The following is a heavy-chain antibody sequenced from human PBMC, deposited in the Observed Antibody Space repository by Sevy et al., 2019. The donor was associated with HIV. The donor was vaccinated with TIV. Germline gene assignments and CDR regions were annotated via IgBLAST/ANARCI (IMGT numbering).Heavy chain of an antibody. V-gene: IGHV4-4*07. D-gene: IGHD2-15*01. CDR3: AREVGGYCSGGNCYWDY. CDR2: IYTSGST. CDR1: GGSISSYY. Sequence: SETLSLTCTVSGGSISSYYWNWIRQPAGQGLEWIGRIYTSGSTNYNPSLKSRVTMSVDTSKNQFSLKLSSVTAADTAVYYCAREVGGYCSGGNCYWDYWGQGTLVTVSS. J-gene: IGHJ4*02.